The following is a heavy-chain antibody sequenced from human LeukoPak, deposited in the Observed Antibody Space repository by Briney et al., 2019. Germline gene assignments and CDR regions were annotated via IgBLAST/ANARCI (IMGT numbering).Heavy chain of an antibody. V-gene: IGHV3-21*01. Sequence: GGSLRLSCAASGFTFSSYSMNWVRQAPGKGLEWVSSISSSSSYIYYADSVKGRFTISRDNAKNSLYLQMNCLRAEDTAVYYCARDLGYSSSWTRWFDPWGQGTLVTVSS. CDR3: ARDLGYSSSWTRWFDP. D-gene: IGHD6-13*01. J-gene: IGHJ5*02. CDR1: GFTFSSYS. CDR2: ISSSSSYI.